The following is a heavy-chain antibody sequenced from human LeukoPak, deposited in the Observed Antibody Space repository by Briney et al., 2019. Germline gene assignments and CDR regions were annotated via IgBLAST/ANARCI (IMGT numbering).Heavy chain of an antibody. CDR3: ARDTYNWNYGYDY. Sequence: GGSLRLSCAASGFPFRSYSMNWVRQAPGKGLEWVSSISTTSTYVYYVDSVKGRFTISRDNAKNSLYLQMNSLRAEDTAVYYCARDTYNWNYGYDYWGQGTLVTVSS. CDR2: ISTTSTYV. V-gene: IGHV3-21*01. D-gene: IGHD1-7*01. CDR1: GFPFRSYS. J-gene: IGHJ4*02.